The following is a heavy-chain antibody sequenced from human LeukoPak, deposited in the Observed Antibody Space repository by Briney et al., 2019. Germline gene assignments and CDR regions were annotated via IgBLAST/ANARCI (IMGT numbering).Heavy chain of an antibody. J-gene: IGHJ5*02. Sequence: SETLSLTCTVSGGSISSSSYYWGWIRQPPGKGLEWIGSIYYSGSTYYNPSLKSRVTISVDTSKNQFSLKLSSVTAADTAVYYCARDGITMVRGVLIPWGQGTLVTVSS. CDR1: GGSISSSSYY. CDR2: IYYSGST. D-gene: IGHD3-10*01. V-gene: IGHV4-39*02. CDR3: ARDGITMVRGVLIP.